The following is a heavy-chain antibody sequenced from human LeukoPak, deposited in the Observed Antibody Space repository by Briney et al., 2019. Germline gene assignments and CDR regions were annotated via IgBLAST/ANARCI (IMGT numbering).Heavy chain of an antibody. CDR1: GGTFSSYA. J-gene: IGHJ4*02. Sequence: SVKVSCKASGGTFSSYAISLVRQAPGQGLEWMGRIIPIFGTANYAQKFQGRVTITTDESTSTAYMELSSLRSEDTAVYYCARDSGLLWFGEFVDYWGQGTLVTVSS. CDR3: ARDSGLLWFGEFVDY. CDR2: IIPIFGTA. D-gene: IGHD3-10*01. V-gene: IGHV1-69*05.